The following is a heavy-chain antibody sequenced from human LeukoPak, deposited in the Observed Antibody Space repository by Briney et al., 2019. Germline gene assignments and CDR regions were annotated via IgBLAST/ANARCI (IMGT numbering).Heavy chain of an antibody. J-gene: IGHJ6*03. V-gene: IGHV4-59*01. CDR1: GGSITNYY. D-gene: IGHD6-13*01. CDR2: IHYSGST. Sequence: SETLSLTCTVSGGSITNYYWSWIRLPPGKGLEWIGYIHYSGSTNYNPSLKSRVTISVDTSKNQFSLKLSSVTAADTAVYYCARGADSSWSYYMDVWGKGTTVTVSS. CDR3: ARGADSSWSYYMDV.